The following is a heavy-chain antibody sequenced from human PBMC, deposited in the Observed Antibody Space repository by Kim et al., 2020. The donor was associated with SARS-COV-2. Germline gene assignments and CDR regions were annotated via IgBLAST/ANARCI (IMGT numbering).Heavy chain of an antibody. D-gene: IGHD5-18*01. V-gene: IGHV3-30*03. J-gene: IGHJ6*02. CDR3: ARVSSAMTPHYYYAMDV. CDR1: AFTFSNYG. CDR2: ISYDGSKK. Sequence: GGSLRLSCAASAFTFSNYGMHWVRQAPGKGLEWVAIISYDGSKKYADSMKGRFTISRYNSQNTLYLQMNSLRVEDTAVYYCARVSSAMTPHYYYAMDVWGQGTTVTVSS.